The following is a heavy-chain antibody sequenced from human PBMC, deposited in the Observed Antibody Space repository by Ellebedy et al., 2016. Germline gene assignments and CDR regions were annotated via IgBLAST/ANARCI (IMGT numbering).Heavy chain of an antibody. CDR1: GFTFTAYG. Sequence: GGSLRLSXVSSGFTFTAYGMHWVRQAPGQGLEWVALSWHGGTTQYYADSVKGRFTISRDNSRNTLYLHMNIVRADDTAIYYCARKWYNWFEPWGQGTQVTVSS. J-gene: IGHJ5*02. CDR2: SWHGGTTQ. D-gene: IGHD2-15*01. V-gene: IGHV3-33*01. CDR3: ARKWYNWFEP.